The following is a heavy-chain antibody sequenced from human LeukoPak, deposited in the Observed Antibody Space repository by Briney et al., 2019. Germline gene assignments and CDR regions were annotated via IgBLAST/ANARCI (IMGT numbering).Heavy chain of an antibody. Sequence: GGSLRLSCAASGFTFSSYDMTWVRQTPGKGLEWVALISRSGGTTYYADSVKGRFTISRDNSKNTLYLQMNSLRAEDTAVYYCAREYYYGPDAFDIWGQGTMVTVSS. CDR3: AREYYYGPDAFDI. V-gene: IGHV3-23*01. CDR2: ISRSGGTT. CDR1: GFTFSSYD. J-gene: IGHJ3*02. D-gene: IGHD3-10*01.